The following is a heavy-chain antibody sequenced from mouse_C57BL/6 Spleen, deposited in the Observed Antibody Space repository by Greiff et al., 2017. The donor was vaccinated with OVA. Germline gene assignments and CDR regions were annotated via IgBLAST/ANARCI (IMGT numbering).Heavy chain of an antibody. Sequence: EVQLQESVAELVRPGASVKLSCTASGFNIKNTYMHWVKQRPEQGLEWIGRIDPANGNTKYAPKFQGKATITADTSSNTAYLQLSSLTSEDTAIYYCAHYYGSSYGAWFAYWGQGTLVTVSA. CDR1: GFNIKNTY. D-gene: IGHD1-1*01. CDR3: AHYYGSSYGAWFAY. J-gene: IGHJ3*01. CDR2: IDPANGNT. V-gene: IGHV14-3*01.